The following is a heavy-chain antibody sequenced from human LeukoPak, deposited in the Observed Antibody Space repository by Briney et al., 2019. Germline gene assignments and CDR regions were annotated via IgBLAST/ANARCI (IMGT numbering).Heavy chain of an antibody. J-gene: IGHJ5*02. D-gene: IGHD3-10*01. CDR3: ARDHGSGSYYWFDP. Sequence: PGGSLRLSCAASGFTFDDYGMSWVRQAPGKGLEWVSGINWNGGSTGYADSVKGRFTISRDNAKNSLYLQMNSLRAEDTALYYCARDHGSGSYYWFDPWGQGTLVTVSS. CDR2: INWNGGST. CDR1: GFTFDDYG. V-gene: IGHV3-20*04.